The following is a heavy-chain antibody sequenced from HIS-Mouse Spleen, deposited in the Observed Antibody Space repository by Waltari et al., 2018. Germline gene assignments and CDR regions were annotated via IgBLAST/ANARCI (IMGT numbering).Heavy chain of an antibody. D-gene: IGHD6-19*01. CDR3: ARIAEGYTSGWYAFDY. J-gene: IGHJ4*02. Sequence: QVTLRESGPALVKPTQTLTLTCTFSGFSLSTSGMCVSWXRPPPGKALEWLARIDWDDDKYYSTSLKTRLTISRDTSKNQVVLTMTNMDPLDTATYYCARIAEGYTSGWYAFDYWGQGTLVTVSS. V-gene: IGHV2-70*15. CDR1: GFSLSTSGMC. CDR2: IDWDDDK.